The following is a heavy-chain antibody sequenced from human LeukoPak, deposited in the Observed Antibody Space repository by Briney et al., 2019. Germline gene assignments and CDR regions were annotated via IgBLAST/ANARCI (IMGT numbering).Heavy chain of an antibody. CDR2: IIPILGIA. Sequence: ASVKVSCKASGGTFSSYAISWVRQAPGQGLEWMGRIIPILGIANYAQKFQGRVTITADKSTCTAYMELSSLRSEDTAVCYCARDRPDEYRNRTDTWTLYYYYYGMDVWGQGTTVTVSS. CDR1: GGTFSSYA. J-gene: IGHJ6*02. CDR3: ARDRPDEYRNRTDTWTLYYYYYGMDV. D-gene: IGHD4-11*01. V-gene: IGHV1-69*04.